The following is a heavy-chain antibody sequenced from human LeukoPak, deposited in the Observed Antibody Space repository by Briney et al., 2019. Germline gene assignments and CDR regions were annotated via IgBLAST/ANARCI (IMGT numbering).Heavy chain of an antibody. CDR1: DFTVSANF. Sequence: GGSLRLSCEASDFTVSANFMGWVRQAPGKGLEWVSAISGSGGSTYYADSVKGRFTISRDNSKKTLYLQMNSLRAEDTAVYYCAKDDSGWHPLGFDYWGQGTLVTVSS. J-gene: IGHJ4*02. CDR3: AKDDSGWHPLGFDY. V-gene: IGHV3-23*01. CDR2: ISGSGGST. D-gene: IGHD6-19*01.